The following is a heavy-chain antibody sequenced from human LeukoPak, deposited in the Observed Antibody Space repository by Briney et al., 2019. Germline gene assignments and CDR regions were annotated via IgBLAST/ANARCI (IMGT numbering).Heavy chain of an antibody. CDR1: GFTVSSNY. J-gene: IGHJ3*02. Sequence: PGGSLRLSCAASGFTVSSNYMSWVRQAPGKGLEWVSVIYSGGSTYYADSVKGRFTISRDNSKNTLYLQMNSLRAEDTAVYHCASRDNDSSGSLTFDIWGQGTMVTVSS. CDR2: IYSGGST. V-gene: IGHV3-53*01. CDR3: ASRDNDSSGSLTFDI. D-gene: IGHD3-22*01.